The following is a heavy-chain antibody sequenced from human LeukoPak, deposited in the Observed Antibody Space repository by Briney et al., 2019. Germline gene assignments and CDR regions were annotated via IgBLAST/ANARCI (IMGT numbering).Heavy chain of an antibody. V-gene: IGHV1-69*13. Sequence: SVKVSCKASGGTFSSYAISWVRQAPGQGLEWMGGIIPIFGTANYAQKFQGRVTITADESTSTAYMELSSLRSEDTAVYYCAAQRDIVVVPAAGGDYWGQGTLVTVSS. D-gene: IGHD2-2*01. CDR3: AAQRDIVVVPAAGGDY. CDR2: IIPIFGTA. CDR1: GGTFSSYA. J-gene: IGHJ4*02.